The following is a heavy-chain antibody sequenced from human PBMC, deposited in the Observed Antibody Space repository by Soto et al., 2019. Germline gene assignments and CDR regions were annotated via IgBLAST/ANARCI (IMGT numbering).Heavy chain of an antibody. D-gene: IGHD2-15*01. Sequence: GGSLRLSCAASGFTFSSYAMSWVRQAPGKGMEGVAAISSSGARTYYADSVRGRFTISRDNSKNTLYLQMNSLRAEDAAVYYCAKDLVGSNADYFDYWGQGTLVTVSS. J-gene: IGHJ4*02. V-gene: IGHV3-23*01. CDR1: GFTFSSYA. CDR3: AKDLVGSNADYFDY. CDR2: ISSSGART.